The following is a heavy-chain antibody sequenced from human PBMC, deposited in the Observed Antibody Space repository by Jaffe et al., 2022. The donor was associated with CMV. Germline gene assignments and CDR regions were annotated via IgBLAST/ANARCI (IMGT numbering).Heavy chain of an antibody. CDR2: ISYDGSNK. CDR1: GFTFSSYG. Sequence: QVQLVESGGGVVQPGRSLRLSCAASGFTFSSYGMHWVRQAPGKGLEWVAVISYDGSNKYYADSVKGRFTISRDNSKNTLYLQMNSLRAEDTAVYYCAKDHHPAKQLWLGYWGQGTLVTVSS. CDR3: AKDHHPAKQLWLGY. J-gene: IGHJ4*02. V-gene: IGHV3-30*18. D-gene: IGHD5-18*01.